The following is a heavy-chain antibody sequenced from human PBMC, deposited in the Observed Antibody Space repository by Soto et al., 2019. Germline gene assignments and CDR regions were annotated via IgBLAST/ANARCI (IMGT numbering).Heavy chain of an antibody. CDR1: GGSFSGYY. Sequence: SETLSLTCAVYGGSFSGYYWSWIRQHPGKGLEWIGYIYNSGITYYNPSLKSRVVISIDTSRNQFSLRLNSLTAADRAVYFCARGVTVFGLVSRFWFDPWGQGTVVT. CDR2: IYNSGIT. D-gene: IGHD3-3*01. J-gene: IGHJ5*02. V-gene: IGHV4-4*08. CDR3: ARGVTVFGLVSRFWFDP.